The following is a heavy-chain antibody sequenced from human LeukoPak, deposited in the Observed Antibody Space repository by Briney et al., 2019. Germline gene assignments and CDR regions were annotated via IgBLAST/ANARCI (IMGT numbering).Heavy chain of an antibody. CDR2: INPKSGGT. Sequence: ASVKVSCTASGYAFTGYYMHWVRQAPGQGLEWMGWINPKSGGTNYAQKFQGRVTMTRDTSISTAYMELSRLRSDDTAVYYCARDPAYYDFWSGYFDYWGQGTLVTVSS. J-gene: IGHJ4*02. CDR3: ARDPAYYDFWSGYFDY. V-gene: IGHV1-2*02. CDR1: GYAFTGYY. D-gene: IGHD3-3*01.